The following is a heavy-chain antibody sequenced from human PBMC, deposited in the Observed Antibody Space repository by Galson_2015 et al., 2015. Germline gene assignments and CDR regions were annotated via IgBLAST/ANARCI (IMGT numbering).Heavy chain of an antibody. D-gene: IGHD6-13*01. Sequence: SLRLSCAASGFTFSSYGMSWVRQAPGKGLEWVSAISGSGGSTYYADSVKGRFTISRDNSKNTLYLQMNSLRAEDTAVYYCAKPRAAGYYYYYYMDVWGKGTTVTVSS. J-gene: IGHJ6*03. CDR2: ISGSGGST. CDR3: AKPRAAGYYYYYYMDV. CDR1: GFTFSSYG. V-gene: IGHV3-23*01.